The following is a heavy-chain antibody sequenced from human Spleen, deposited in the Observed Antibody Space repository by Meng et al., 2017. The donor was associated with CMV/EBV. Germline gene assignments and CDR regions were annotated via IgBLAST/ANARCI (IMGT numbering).Heavy chain of an antibody. CDR2: ISYDGSNK. CDR3: ARGKDYDFWSGYWYYYYGMDV. Sequence: GESLKISCAASGFTFSSYAMHWVRQAPGKGLEWVAVISYDGSNKYYADSVKGRFTISRDNSKNTLYLQMNSLRAEDTAVYYCARGKDYDFWSGYWYYYYGMDVWGQGTTVTVSS. CDR1: GFTFSSYA. J-gene: IGHJ6*02. V-gene: IGHV3-30*04. D-gene: IGHD3-3*01.